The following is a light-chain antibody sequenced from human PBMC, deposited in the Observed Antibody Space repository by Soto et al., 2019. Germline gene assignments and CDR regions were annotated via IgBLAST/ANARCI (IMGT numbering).Light chain of an antibody. J-gene: IGKJ4*01. CDR3: QQTFSVPPT. V-gene: IGKV1-39*01. Sequence: DIQMTQSPSSLSASVGGSVTITCRASQSIGTYLNWYQQESGRAPKLLICAASSLQSGVPSRVSGSGSGVNFTLSVSNLQPGEFATYYWQQTFSVPPTCGGGTKVDLK. CDR2: AAS. CDR1: QSIGTY.